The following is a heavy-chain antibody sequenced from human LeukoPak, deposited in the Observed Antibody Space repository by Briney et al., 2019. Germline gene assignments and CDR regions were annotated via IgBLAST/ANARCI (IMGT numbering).Heavy chain of an antibody. CDR2: IKPDGSEI. V-gene: IGHV3-7*01. J-gene: IGHJ4*02. CDR3: ARDRTGTYREVAY. D-gene: IGHD3/OR15-3a*01. CDR1: GFTLSSYW. Sequence: GGSLRLSCAASGFTLSSYWMNWVRQAPGKGLEWVANIKPDGSEIYYVDSVKGRFTISRDNAKNSLYLQMNSLTAGDTAVYYCARDRTGTYREVAYWGQGTLVTVSS.